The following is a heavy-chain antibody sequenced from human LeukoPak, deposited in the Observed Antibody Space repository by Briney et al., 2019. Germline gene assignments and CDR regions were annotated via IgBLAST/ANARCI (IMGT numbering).Heavy chain of an antibody. J-gene: IGHJ5*02. CDR2: INPNSGNT. CDR1: GYTFTSSD. D-gene: IGHD2-2*01. V-gene: IGHV1-8*03. CDR3: ARVIVVIPGTNVWFDP. Sequence: ASVKVSCKTSGYTFTSSDINWVRQATGQGLEWMGWINPNSGNTGYAQKFQGRVTITRNTSIGTAYMELSSLSSEDTAVYYCARVIVVIPGTNVWFDPWGQGTLVTVSS.